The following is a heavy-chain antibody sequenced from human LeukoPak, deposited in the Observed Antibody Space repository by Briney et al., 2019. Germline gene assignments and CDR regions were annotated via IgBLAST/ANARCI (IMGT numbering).Heavy chain of an antibody. CDR1: GFTFSNAW. CDR2: ISSSGSTI. V-gene: IGHV3-11*01. D-gene: IGHD1-26*01. CDR3: ARDRSYGLDY. J-gene: IGHJ4*02. Sequence: GGSLRLSCAASGFTFSNAWMSWVRQAPGKGLEWVSYISSSGSTIYYADSVKGRFTISRDNAKNSLYLQMNSLRAEDTAVYYCARDRSYGLDYWGQGTLVTVSS.